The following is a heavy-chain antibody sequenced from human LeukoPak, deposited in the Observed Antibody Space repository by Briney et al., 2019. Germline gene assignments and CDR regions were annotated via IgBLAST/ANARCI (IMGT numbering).Heavy chain of an antibody. Sequence: GGSLRLSCAASGFTFSSYWMSWVRQAPGKGLEWVANIKQDGSEKYYVDSVKGRFTISRDNAKSSLYLQMNSLRAEDTAVYYCARGFGHSYYDYWGQGTLVTVSS. CDR2: IKQDGSEK. V-gene: IGHV3-7*01. D-gene: IGHD3-10*01. CDR1: GFTFSSYW. J-gene: IGHJ4*02. CDR3: ARGFGHSYYDY.